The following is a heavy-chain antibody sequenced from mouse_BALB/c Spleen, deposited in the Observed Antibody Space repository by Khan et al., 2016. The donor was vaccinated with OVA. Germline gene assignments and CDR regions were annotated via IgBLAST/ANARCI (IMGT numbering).Heavy chain of an antibody. CDR1: NFSLTSYG. Sequence: QVRLQQSGPGLVQPSQSLSITCTVSNFSLTSYGVHWVRQSPGKGLEWLGVIWSGGSTDYNAAFISRLSISKDNSKRQVFFKMNSLQVNDTAIYYCARGNGYFVWYFDVWGAGTTVTVSS. V-gene: IGHV2-2*02. D-gene: IGHD2-3*01. J-gene: IGHJ1*01. CDR2: IWSGGST. CDR3: ARGNGYFVWYFDV.